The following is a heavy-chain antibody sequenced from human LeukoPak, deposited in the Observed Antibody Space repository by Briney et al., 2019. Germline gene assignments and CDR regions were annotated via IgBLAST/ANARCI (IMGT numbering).Heavy chain of an antibody. V-gene: IGHV1-69*05. CDR1: GGTFSSYA. CDR3: ARSDVLRFLEWAP. CDR2: IIPIFGTA. D-gene: IGHD3-3*01. Sequence: SVKVSCKASGGTFSSYAISWVRQAPGQGLEWMGGIIPIFGTANYAQKFQGRVTITTDESTSTAYMELSSLRSEDTAVYYCARSDVLRFLEWAPRGQGTLVTVSS. J-gene: IGHJ4*02.